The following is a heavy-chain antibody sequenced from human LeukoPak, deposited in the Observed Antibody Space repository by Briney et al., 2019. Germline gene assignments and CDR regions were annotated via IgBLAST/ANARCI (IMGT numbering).Heavy chain of an antibody. D-gene: IGHD6-19*01. V-gene: IGHV3-30*09. J-gene: IGHJ4*02. Sequence: GRSLRLSCAASVFTFSTYNMHWVRQAPGKGLEGVALILYDGSNKYYADSVKGRFAISRDNSENTLYLQMNSLRAEDTAVYYCARDRGYSSGHPLDYWGQGTLVTVSS. CDR1: VFTFSTYN. CDR2: ILYDGSNK. CDR3: ARDRGYSSGHPLDY.